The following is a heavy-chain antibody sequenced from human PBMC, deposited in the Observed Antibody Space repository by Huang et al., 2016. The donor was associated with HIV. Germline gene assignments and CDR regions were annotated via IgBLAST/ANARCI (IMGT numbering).Heavy chain of an antibody. CDR3: TKGHYYDTNGYVAFDI. CDR1: RFTFSKFA. J-gene: IGHJ3*02. D-gene: IGHD3-22*01. V-gene: IGHV3-30*18. Sequence: QVQLVESGGGVVRPGRSLRLSCAAFRFTFSKFAMHWVRQAPGKGLEWMAVISDDGSSKHYADSVTGRLTISRDNSNNTLYLQMNSLTVEDTAVYYCTKGHYYDTNGYVAFDIWGQGTMVTVSS. CDR2: ISDDGSSK.